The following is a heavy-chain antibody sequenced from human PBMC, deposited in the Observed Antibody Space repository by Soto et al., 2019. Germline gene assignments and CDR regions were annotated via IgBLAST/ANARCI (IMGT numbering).Heavy chain of an antibody. D-gene: IGHD6-13*01. CDR3: ARDVSPGSSSLYLDAFDI. Sequence: PGGYLRLSCAASGFTLSAYWMTWVRQAPGKGLEWVANINRDGSKKSYLDSVRGRFTISRDNVGNSLYLQMDSLRADDTALYYCARDVSPGSSSLYLDAFDIWGQGTMVTV. V-gene: IGHV3-7*05. CDR1: GFTLSAYW. CDR2: INRDGSKK. J-gene: IGHJ3*02.